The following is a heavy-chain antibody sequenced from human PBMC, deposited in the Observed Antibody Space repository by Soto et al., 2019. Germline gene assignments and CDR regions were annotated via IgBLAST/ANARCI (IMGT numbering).Heavy chain of an antibody. D-gene: IGHD2-2*01. V-gene: IGHV4-59*01. CDR1: GGSISSSY. CDR3: ASSIVVVPAAAYYYGMDV. CDR2: IYYSGST. Sequence: QVQLQESGPGLVKPSETLSLTCTVSGGSISSSYWSWIRQPPGKGLEWIGYIYYSGSTNYNPSLKSRVTISVDTSKNQFSLKLSSVTAADTAVYYCASSIVVVPAAAYYYGMDVWGQGTTVTVSS. J-gene: IGHJ6*02.